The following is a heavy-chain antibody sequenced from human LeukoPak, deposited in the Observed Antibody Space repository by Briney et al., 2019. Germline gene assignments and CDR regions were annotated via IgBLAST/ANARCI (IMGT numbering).Heavy chain of an antibody. CDR2: IYHSGST. D-gene: IGHD6-13*01. Sequence: SETLSLTCTVSGYSISSDYYWGWIRQPPGKGLEWIGSIYHSGSTYYNPSLKSRVTISVDTSKNQFSLKLSSVTAADTAVYYCARGGGGGIAAAGTPGPFDYWGQGTLVTVSS. CDR3: ARGGGGGIAAAGTPGPFDY. V-gene: IGHV4-38-2*02. CDR1: GYSISSDYY. J-gene: IGHJ4*02.